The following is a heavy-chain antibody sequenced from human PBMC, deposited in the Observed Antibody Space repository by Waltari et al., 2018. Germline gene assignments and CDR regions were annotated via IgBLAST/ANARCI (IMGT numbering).Heavy chain of an antibody. D-gene: IGHD6-13*01. Sequence: QVQLVQSGAEVKKPGASVKVSCKASGYTFTSYSMHWVRQAPGQGLEWMGRINPSGGSTSYAQKFQGRVTMTRDTSTSTVYMGLSSLISEDTAVYYCARVVNSNPAAGTVYYWFDPWGQGTLVTVSS. V-gene: IGHV1-46*01. J-gene: IGHJ5*02. CDR2: INPSGGST. CDR3: ARVVNSNPAAGTVYYWFDP. CDR1: GYTFTSYS.